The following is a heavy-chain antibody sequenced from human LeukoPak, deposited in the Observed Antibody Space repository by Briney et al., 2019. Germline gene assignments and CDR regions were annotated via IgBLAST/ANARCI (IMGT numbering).Heavy chain of an antibody. J-gene: IGHJ4*02. V-gene: IGHV3-33*01. CDR2: IWYDGSNK. Sequence: GGSLRLSCAASGFTFSSYGMHWVRQAPGKGLEWVAVIWYDGSNKYYADSVKGRFTISRDNSKNTLYLQMNSLRAEDTAVYYCARGLYYYGSGSYFYYFDYWGQGTLVTVSS. D-gene: IGHD3-10*01. CDR1: GFTFSSYG. CDR3: ARGLYYYGSGSYFYYFDY.